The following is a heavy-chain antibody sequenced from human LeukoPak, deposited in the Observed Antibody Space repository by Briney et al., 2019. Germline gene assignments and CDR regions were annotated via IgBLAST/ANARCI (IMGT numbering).Heavy chain of an antibody. D-gene: IGHD3-16*01. V-gene: IGHV1-46*01. J-gene: IGHJ4*02. CDR2: INPSGGDT. Sequence: ASVKVSCKASGYIFTSYYMHWVRQAPGQGLEWMGIINPSGGDTTYAQKFQGRLSMTRDMSTSTVYMEVNALRSDDTAVYYCARTLYIASAPGGFDYWGQGTLVTVSS. CDR1: GYIFTSYY. CDR3: ARTLYIASAPGGFDY.